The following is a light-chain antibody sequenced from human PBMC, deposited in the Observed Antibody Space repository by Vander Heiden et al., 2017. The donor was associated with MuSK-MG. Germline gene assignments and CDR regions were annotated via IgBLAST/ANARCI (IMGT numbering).Light chain of an antibody. CDR1: QSVSSSY. Sequence: EFVLTQSPGTLSFSPGERATLSCRASQSVSSSYLAWYQQKPGQAPRLLIYGADNRATGIPDRFSGSGSGTDFTLTISRLEPEDFALYYCQQYGSSPVTFGQGTRLEIK. CDR2: GAD. CDR3: QQYGSSPVT. J-gene: IGKJ5*01. V-gene: IGKV3-20*01.